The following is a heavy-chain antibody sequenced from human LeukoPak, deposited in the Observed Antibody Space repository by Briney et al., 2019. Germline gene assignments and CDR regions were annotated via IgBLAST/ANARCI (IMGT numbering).Heavy chain of an antibody. V-gene: IGHV1-2*02. CDR1: GYTFTDDY. D-gene: IGHD5-18*01. Sequence: ASVKVSCKDSGYTFTDDYMHWVRQAPGQGLEWMGWINPNSRGTDSAQKFQGRFSMTRDTSISTAYMELSRLRSDDTAVYYCARRAREYSHDAFDIWGQGTMVTVSS. CDR3: ARRAREYSHDAFDI. J-gene: IGHJ3*02. CDR2: INPNSRGT.